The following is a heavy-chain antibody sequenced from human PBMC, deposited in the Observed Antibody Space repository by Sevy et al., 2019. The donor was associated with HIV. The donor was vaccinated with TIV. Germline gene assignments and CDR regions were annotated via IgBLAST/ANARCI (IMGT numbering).Heavy chain of an antibody. Sequence: SETLSLTCTVSGGSITSLYWNWIRQPPGKGLEWIATIYYNGHINYNPSLKSRVTLSLDTSTNQFSLRLSSVTAADTAMYYCAGENAWGRGYSWGQGTLVTVSS. CDR1: GGSITSLY. J-gene: IGHJ4*02. CDR3: AGENAWGRGYS. D-gene: IGHD1-26*01. CDR2: IYYNGHI. V-gene: IGHV4-59*08.